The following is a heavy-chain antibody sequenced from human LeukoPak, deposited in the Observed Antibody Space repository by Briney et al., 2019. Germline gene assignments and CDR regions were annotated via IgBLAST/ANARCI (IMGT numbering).Heavy chain of an antibody. Sequence: GGSLRLSCAASGFTFSNYNMNWVRQAPGKGLEWVSSISSGSSYIFYADSVKGRFTISRDNAKNSLYLQMNSLRAEDTAVYYCARYSGTYRDSWGQGTLVTVSS. V-gene: IGHV3-21*01. D-gene: IGHD1-26*01. CDR2: ISSGSSYI. CDR1: GFTFSNYN. J-gene: IGHJ4*02. CDR3: ARYSGTYRDS.